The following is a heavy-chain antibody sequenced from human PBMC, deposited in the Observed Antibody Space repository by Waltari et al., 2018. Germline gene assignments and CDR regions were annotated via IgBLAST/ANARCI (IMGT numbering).Heavy chain of an antibody. V-gene: IGHV1-18*01. D-gene: IGHD1-26*01. J-gene: IGHJ5*02. CDR1: GYTFSHYG. CDR3: ARAVGVNWGLNYFDP. CDR2: VSAYNGNT. Sequence: GGEVRRPGASVNVSCKASGYTFSHYGISWVRQAPGQGLEWMGWVSAYNGNTMYAERLQGRVTMATDPSTSTVYMELRNLKSDDTAVYYCARAVGVNWGLNYFDPWGQGTLVTVSS.